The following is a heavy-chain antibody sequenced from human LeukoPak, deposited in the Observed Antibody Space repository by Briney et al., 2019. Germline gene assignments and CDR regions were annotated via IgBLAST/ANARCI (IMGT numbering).Heavy chain of an antibody. D-gene: IGHD3-10*01. CDR2: ISSGSSYI. CDR3: ARGGSGRTQDDTYDI. V-gene: IGHV3-21*01. CDR1: GFSFSSYS. J-gene: IGHJ3*02. Sequence: GGSLRLSCAASGFSFSSYSMNWVRQAPGKGLEWVSIISSGSSYIFYADSVKGRCTISRDNAKNSLYLQMDSLRAEDTAVYSCARGGSGRTQDDTYDIWGQGTKVTVSS.